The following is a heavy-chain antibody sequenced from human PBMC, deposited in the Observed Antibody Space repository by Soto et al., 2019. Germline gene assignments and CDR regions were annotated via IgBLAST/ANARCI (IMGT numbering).Heavy chain of an antibody. CDR3: ASIWFGDFDY. J-gene: IGHJ4*01. V-gene: IGHV4-30-4*01. Sequence: PSETLSLTCTVSGGSISSADYYWSWIRQPPGKGLEWIGYFHSSGATYKDPSLKSRVTIPADTSKNQISLKLDSVTAADTAVYYCASIWFGDFDYWGHGTLVTVSS. D-gene: IGHD3-10*01. CDR1: GGSISSADYY. CDR2: FHSSGAT.